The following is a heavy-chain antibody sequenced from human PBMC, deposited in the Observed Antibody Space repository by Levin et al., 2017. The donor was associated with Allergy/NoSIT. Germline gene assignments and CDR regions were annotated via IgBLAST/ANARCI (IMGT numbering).Heavy chain of an antibody. CDR2: ISGSGGST. CDR1: GFTFSSYA. D-gene: IGHD3-10*01. Sequence: GGSLRLSCAASGFTFSSYAMSWVRQAPGKGLEWVSAISGSGGSTYYADPEKGRFTISRDNSKNTLYLQMNSLTAEDTAVYYCTKDGHRELRFPDAFDIWGQGTMVTVAS. J-gene: IGHJ3*02. V-gene: IGHV3-23*01. CDR3: TKDGHRELRFPDAFDI.